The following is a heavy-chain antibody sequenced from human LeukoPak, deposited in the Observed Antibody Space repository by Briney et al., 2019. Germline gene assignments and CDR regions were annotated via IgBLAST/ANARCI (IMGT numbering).Heavy chain of an antibody. CDR2: INACNGNT. CDR3: SRGQPHVPVPAKMDS. Sequence: GASVKVSCKASGFTFATNAMHWVRQAPGQRLEWMGWINACNGNTEYSQKFQGRVTITRDTSTSTAYMELRNLTSEDTAVYYCSRGQPHVPVPAKMDSWGQGTLVTVSS. J-gene: IGHJ4*02. V-gene: IGHV1-3*01. D-gene: IGHD2-2*01. CDR1: GFTFATNA.